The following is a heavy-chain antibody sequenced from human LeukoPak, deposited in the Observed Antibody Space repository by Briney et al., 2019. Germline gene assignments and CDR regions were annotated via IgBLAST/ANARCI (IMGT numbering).Heavy chain of an antibody. D-gene: IGHD2-15*01. J-gene: IGHJ6*04. CDR3: GRGGFYYGVDV. CDR2: ISRDGART. V-gene: IGHV3-43D*04. CDR1: GFTFDSYA. Sequence: GGSLRLSCAASGFTFDSYAMYWVRQGPGKGLEWVSLISRDGARTYYPDSVKGRFSISRDNSRNSLYLQMNSLRLEDTALYYCGRGGFYYGVDVWGKGTTVTVSS.